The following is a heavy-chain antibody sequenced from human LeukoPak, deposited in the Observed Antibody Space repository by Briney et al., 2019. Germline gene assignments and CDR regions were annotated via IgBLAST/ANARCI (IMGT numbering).Heavy chain of an antibody. CDR2: ISYDGSNK. CDR1: GFTFSSYA. V-gene: IGHV3-30-3*01. CDR3: ARAPYGGNSGSDFDY. J-gene: IGHJ4*02. D-gene: IGHD4-23*01. Sequence: GRSLGLSCAASGFTFSSYAMHWVRQAPGKGLEWVAVISYDGSNKYYADSVKGRFTISRDNSKNTLYLQMNSLRAEDTAVYYCARAPYGGNSGSDFDYWGQGTLVTVSS.